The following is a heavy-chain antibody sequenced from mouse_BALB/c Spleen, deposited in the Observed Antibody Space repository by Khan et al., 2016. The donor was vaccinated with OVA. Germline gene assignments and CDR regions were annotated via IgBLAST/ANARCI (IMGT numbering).Heavy chain of an antibody. D-gene: IGHD2-3*01. Sequence: QVQLKQSGAELAKPGASVKMSCKASGYTFTSYWMHWVKQRPGQGLEWIGYINPSAGYTDYNQKFKDKATLTQDKSSSTAYIQPSSLTSEDSAVYYCARDGIDYWGQGTTLTVSS. V-gene: IGHV1-7*01. CDR2: INPSAGYT. CDR1: GYTFTSYW. CDR3: ARDGIDY. J-gene: IGHJ2*01.